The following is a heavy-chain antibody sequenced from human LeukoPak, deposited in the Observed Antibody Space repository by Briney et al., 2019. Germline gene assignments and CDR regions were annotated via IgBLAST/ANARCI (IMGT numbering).Heavy chain of an antibody. CDR3: ATVGRGYSYGY. J-gene: IGHJ4*02. CDR1: GGTFSSYA. Sequence: SVKVSCKASGGTFSSYAISWVRQAPGQGLEWMGRIIPIFGTANYAQKSQGRVTITTDESTSTAYMELSSLRSEDTAVYYCATVGRGYSYGYWGQGTLVTVSS. D-gene: IGHD5-18*01. V-gene: IGHV1-69*05. CDR2: IIPIFGTA.